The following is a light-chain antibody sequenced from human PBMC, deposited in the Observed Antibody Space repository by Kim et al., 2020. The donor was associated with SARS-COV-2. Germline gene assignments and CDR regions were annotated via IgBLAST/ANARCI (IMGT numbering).Light chain of an antibody. J-gene: IGLJ3*02. CDR1: SSDVGGYNY. CDR2: DVS. CDR3: SSYTSSSTLAV. V-gene: IGLV2-14*03. Sequence: QSITISCTGTSSDVGGYNYVSWYQQHPGKAPKLMIYDVSNRPSGVSNRFSGSKSGNTASLTISGLQAEDEADYYRSSYTSSSTLAVFGGGTQLTVL.